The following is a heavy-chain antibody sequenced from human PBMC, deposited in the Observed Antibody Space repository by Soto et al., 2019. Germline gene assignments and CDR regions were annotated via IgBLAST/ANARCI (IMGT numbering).Heavy chain of an antibody. D-gene: IGHD4-17*01. CDR2: IYYSGST. J-gene: IGHJ6*03. CDR3: ARGTTVLNYYYMDV. V-gene: IGHV4-59*01. Sequence: SETLSLTCTVSGGSISSYYWSWIRQPPGKGLEWIGYIYYSGSTNYNPSLKSRDTISVDTSKNQFSLKLSSVTAADTAVYYCARGTTVLNYYYMDVWGKGTTVTVSS. CDR1: GGSISSYY.